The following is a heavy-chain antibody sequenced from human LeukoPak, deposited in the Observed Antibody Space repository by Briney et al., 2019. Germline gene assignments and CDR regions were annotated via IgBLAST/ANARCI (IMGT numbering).Heavy chain of an antibody. CDR1: GFTFSSYG. CDR2: IWYDGNNK. J-gene: IGHJ4*02. D-gene: IGHD5-18*01. Sequence: GGSLRLSCAASGFTFSSYGMHWVRQAPGKGLEWVAFIWYDGNNKYYADSVKGRFTISRDNSKNALYLQMNSLRTEDTAVYYCAKLSKQQPTDCWGQGTLVTVSS. V-gene: IGHV3-30*02. CDR3: AKLSKQQPTDC.